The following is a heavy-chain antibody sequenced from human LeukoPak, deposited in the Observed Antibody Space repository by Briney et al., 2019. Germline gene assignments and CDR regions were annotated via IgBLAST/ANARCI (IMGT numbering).Heavy chain of an antibody. V-gene: IGHV1-69*04. J-gene: IGHJ4*02. Sequence: SVKVSCKASGGTFSSYAISWVRQAPGQGFEWMGRIIPILGIANYAQKFQGRVTITADKSTSTAYMELSSLRSEDAAVYYCARAEVRGYYFDYWGQGTLVTVSS. D-gene: IGHD3-10*01. CDR1: GGTFSSYA. CDR3: ARAEVRGYYFDY. CDR2: IIPILGIA.